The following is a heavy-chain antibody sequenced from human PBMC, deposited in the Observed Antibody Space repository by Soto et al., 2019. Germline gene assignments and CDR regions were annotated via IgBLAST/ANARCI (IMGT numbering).Heavy chain of an antibody. D-gene: IGHD3-16*02. CDR1: GYTFTSYY. V-gene: IGHV1-46*03. Sequence: GASVKVSCKASGYTFTSYYMHWVRQAPGQGLEWMGIINPSGGSTSYAQKFQGRVTMTRDTSTSTVYMELSSLRSEDTAVYYCAVIIRENYVWGSYRYTGAGYGMDVWGQGTTVTVSS. CDR3: AVIIRENYVWGSYRYTGAGYGMDV. CDR2: INPSGGST. J-gene: IGHJ6*02.